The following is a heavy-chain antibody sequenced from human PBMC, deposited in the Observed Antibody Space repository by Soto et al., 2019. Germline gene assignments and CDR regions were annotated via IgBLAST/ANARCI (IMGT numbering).Heavy chain of an antibody. V-gene: IGHV4-30-4*01. D-gene: IGHD3-3*01. CDR2: IYYSGST. CDR3: AGVQGYYDFWSGYLYNWFDP. CDR1: GGSISSGDYY. Sequence: SETLSLTCTVSGGSISSGDYYWSWIRQPPGKGLEWIGYIYYSGSTYYNPSLKSRVTISVDTSKNQFSLKLSSVTAADTAVYYCAGVQGYYDFWSGYLYNWFDPWGQETLVTVSS. J-gene: IGHJ5*02.